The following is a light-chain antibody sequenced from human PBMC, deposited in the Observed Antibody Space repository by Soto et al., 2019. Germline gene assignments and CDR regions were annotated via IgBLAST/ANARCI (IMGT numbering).Light chain of an antibody. CDR3: QQYGRSPYT. V-gene: IGKV3-20*01. CDR1: QPIGTNY. J-gene: IGKJ2*01. Sequence: EIVLTQSPGTLSLSPGDTATLSCRASQPIGTNYLAWYQQKSGQAPRLLIYGSFTRATGTPDRFSGSTSGADFTLTISRLEPEDFAVFYRQQYGRSPYTFGQGTKVDIK. CDR2: GSF.